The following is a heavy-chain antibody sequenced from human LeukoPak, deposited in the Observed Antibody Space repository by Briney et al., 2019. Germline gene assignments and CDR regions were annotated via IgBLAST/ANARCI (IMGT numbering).Heavy chain of an antibody. CDR2: ISWNGGNK. CDR1: GLTFSSHW. CDR3: AKGGAVAVSYYFDC. D-gene: IGHD6-19*01. V-gene: IGHV3-9*01. J-gene: IGHJ4*02. Sequence: GGSLRLSCAASGLTFSSHWMHWVRQAPGKGLEWVSGISWNGGNKGYADSVKGRFTISRDNAKNSLYLQMNSLRAEDTALYYCAKGGAVAVSYYFDCWGQGTLVTVSS.